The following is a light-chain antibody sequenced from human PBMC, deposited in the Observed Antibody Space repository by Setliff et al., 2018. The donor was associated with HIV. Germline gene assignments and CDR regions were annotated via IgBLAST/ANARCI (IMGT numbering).Light chain of an antibody. V-gene: IGLV2-23*02. CDR2: EVS. J-gene: IGLJ1*01. CDR3: QSYDSSLSASYV. Sequence: QSALTQPASVSGSPGQSITISCTGTSSDVGSYDLVSWYQRHPGKAPKVMIYEVSKRPSGVSNRFSGSKSGNTASLTISGLQAEDEADYYCQSYDSSLSASYVFGTGTKVTVL. CDR1: SSDVGSYDL.